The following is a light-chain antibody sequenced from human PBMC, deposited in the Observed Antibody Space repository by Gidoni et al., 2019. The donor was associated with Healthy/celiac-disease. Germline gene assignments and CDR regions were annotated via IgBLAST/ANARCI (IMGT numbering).Light chain of an antibody. Sequence: SVLTQPPPASGTPAQRVTISCSGSSSNIGSTTVNWYQQLPGTAPKLLIDSNNQRPSGVPDRFSGSKSGTAASLAISGIQSEDEADYYCAAWDDSLNGWVFGGGTKLTV. J-gene: IGLJ3*02. CDR2: SNN. V-gene: IGLV1-44*01. CDR1: SSNIGSTT. CDR3: AAWDDSLNGWV.